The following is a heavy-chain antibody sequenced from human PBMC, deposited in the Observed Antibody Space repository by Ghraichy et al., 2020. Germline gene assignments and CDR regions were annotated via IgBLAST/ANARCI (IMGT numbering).Heavy chain of an antibody. CDR3: ARGRYDYSNFDY. CDR1: GGSISSGGYY. V-gene: IGHV4-31*03. J-gene: IGHJ4*02. Sequence: SETLSLTCTVSGGSISSGGYYWSWIRQHPGKGLEWIGYIYYSVSTYYNPSLKSRVTISVDTSKNQFSLKLSSVTAADTAVYYCARGRYDYSNFDYWGQGTLVTVSS. CDR2: IYYSVST. D-gene: IGHD4-11*01.